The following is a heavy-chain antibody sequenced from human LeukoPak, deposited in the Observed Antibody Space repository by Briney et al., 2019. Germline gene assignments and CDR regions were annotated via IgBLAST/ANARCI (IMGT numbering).Heavy chain of an antibody. Sequence: PSETLSLTRTDSVGSISSYYWSWIRQPPGKGLEWIGYISYSGKTNYNDSLTSRVTMSVDTSKNQFSLKLSSVAAADTAVYYCARHKSGTSADYWGQGTLVTVSS. V-gene: IGHV4-59*08. D-gene: IGHD1-26*01. CDR2: ISYSGKT. J-gene: IGHJ4*02. CDR3: ARHKSGTSADY. CDR1: VGSISSYY.